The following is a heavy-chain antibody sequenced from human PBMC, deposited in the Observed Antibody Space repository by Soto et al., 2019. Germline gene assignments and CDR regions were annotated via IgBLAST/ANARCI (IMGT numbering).Heavy chain of an antibody. V-gene: IGHV3-74*01. Sequence: GGSLRLSCAASGFTFSSYWMHWVRQAPGKGLVWVSRINSDGSSTSYADSVKGRFTISRDNAKNTLYLQMNSLRAEDTAVYYCAREHRYGDGHDAFDIWGQGTMVTVSS. CDR1: GFTFSSYW. D-gene: IGHD4-17*01. J-gene: IGHJ3*02. CDR2: INSDGSST. CDR3: AREHRYGDGHDAFDI.